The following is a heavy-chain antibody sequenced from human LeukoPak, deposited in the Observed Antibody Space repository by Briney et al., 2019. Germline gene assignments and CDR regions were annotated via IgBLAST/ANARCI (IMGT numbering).Heavy chain of an antibody. CDR1: GFTFSSYW. CDR3: TKDRWPAIDY. Sequence: PGGSLRLSCAASGFTFSSYWMHWVRQAPGKGLVWVSRISSDGSSTSYADSVKGRFTISRDNAKNTLYLQMNSLRAEDTAVYYCTKDRWPAIDYWGQGTLVTVSS. V-gene: IGHV3-74*01. CDR2: ISSDGSST. D-gene: IGHD2-15*01. J-gene: IGHJ4*02.